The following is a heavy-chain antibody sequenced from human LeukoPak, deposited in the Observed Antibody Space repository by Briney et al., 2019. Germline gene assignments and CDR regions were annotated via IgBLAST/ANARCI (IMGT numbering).Heavy chain of an antibody. CDR3: AIWPATDDAFDI. J-gene: IGHJ3*02. Sequence: ASVKVSCKASGYTFTGYYMHWVRQAPGQGLEWMGRINPNSGGTSYAQKFQGRVTMTRDTSISTAYMELSRLRSDDTAVYYCAIWPATDDAFDIWGQGTMVTVSS. CDR1: GYTFTGYY. V-gene: IGHV1-2*06. D-gene: IGHD3-10*01. CDR2: INPNSGGT.